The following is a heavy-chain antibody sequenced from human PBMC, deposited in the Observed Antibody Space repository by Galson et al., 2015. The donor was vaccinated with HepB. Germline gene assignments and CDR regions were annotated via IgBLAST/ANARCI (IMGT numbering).Heavy chain of an antibody. V-gene: IGHV3-66*01. CDR1: GFTVSSNC. CDR3: ASLSAGVRAFDI. CDR2: IYSGGST. J-gene: IGHJ3*02. Sequence: SLRLSCAASGFTVSSNCMSWVRQAPGKGLEWVSVIYSGGSTYYADSVKGRFTISRDNSKNTLYLQMNSLRAEDTAVYYCASLSAGVRAFDIWGQGTMVTVSS. D-gene: IGHD3-16*02.